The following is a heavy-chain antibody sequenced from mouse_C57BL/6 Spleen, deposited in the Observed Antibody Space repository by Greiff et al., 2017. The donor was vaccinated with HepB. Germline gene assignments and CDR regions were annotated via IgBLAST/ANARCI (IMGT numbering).Heavy chain of an antibody. CDR1: GYTFTSYW. Sequence: VQLQQPGAELVMPGASVKLSCKASGYTFTSYWMHWVKQRPGQGLEWIGEIDPSDSYTNYNQKFKGKSTLTVDKSSSTAYMQLSSLTSEDSAVYYCARSLDCWGKGTTLTGSS. CDR2: IDPSDSYT. CDR3: ARSLDC. V-gene: IGHV1-69*01. J-gene: IGHJ2*01.